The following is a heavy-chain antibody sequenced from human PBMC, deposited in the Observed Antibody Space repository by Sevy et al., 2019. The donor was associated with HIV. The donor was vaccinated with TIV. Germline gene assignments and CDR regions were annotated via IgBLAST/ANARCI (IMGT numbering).Heavy chain of an antibody. J-gene: IGHJ4*02. CDR2: ISWNSGSI. D-gene: IGHD6-13*01. Sequence: GGSLRLSCAASGFTVSNSYMSWVRQAPGKGLEWVSGISWNSGSIGYADSVKGRFTISRDNAKNSLYLQMNSLRAEDTALYYCAKDMRPGIAAAADPNFDYWGQGTLVTVSS. CDR1: GFTVSNSY. CDR3: AKDMRPGIAAAADPNFDY. V-gene: IGHV3-9*01.